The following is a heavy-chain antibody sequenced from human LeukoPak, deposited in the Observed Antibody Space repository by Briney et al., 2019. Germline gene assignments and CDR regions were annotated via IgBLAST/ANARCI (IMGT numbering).Heavy chain of an antibody. CDR3: ARDKSSAGYCSSTSCPSYMDV. J-gene: IGHJ6*03. CDR1: GGSISSSSYY. Sequence: SETLSLTCTVSGGSISSSSYYWGWIRQPPGKGLEWIGSIYYSGSTYYNPSLKSRVTISVDTSKNQFSLKLSSVTAADTAVYYCARDKSSAGYCSSTSCPSYMDVWGKGTTVTVSS. D-gene: IGHD2-2*03. V-gene: IGHV4-39*07. CDR2: IYYSGST.